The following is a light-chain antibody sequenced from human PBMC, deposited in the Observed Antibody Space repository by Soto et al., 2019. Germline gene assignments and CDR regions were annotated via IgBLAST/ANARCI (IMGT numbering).Light chain of an antibody. CDR3: VSHISVAYRSIYV. J-gene: IGLJ1*01. CDR1: SSDISVYDY. V-gene: IGLV2-14*01. CDR2: EVT. Sequence: QSALTQPASVSGSPGQAITISCTGTSSDISVYDYVSWYQQHPGKAPKLIIYEVTNRPSGLSNRYSGSKSDNTASLTISGLQAEDEADYYCVSHISVAYRSIYVFGTGTKVTVL.